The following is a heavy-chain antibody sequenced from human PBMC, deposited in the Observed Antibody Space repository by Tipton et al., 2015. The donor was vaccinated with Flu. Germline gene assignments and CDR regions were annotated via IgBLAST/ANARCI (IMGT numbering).Heavy chain of an antibody. CDR2: IHDSGSA. D-gene: IGHD4-23*01. CDR3: ATEYRGGGNRYYFDY. J-gene: IGHJ4*02. V-gene: IGHV4-59*01. Sequence: LRLSCTVSGGSISGYYWSWIRQPPGKRLEWMGHIHDSGSANYSPSLKSRVTMSVDSPKNQFSLRLTSVTAADTAVYYCATEYRGGGNRYYFDYWGQGTLVTVSS. CDR1: GGSISGYY.